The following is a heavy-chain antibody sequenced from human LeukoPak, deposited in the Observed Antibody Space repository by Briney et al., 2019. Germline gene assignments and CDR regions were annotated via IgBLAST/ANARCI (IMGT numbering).Heavy chain of an antibody. V-gene: IGHV3-7*01. J-gene: IGHJ4*02. CDR3: ARDYGYPWKYCFDY. CDR2: IKQDGSEK. CDR1: GFTFSSYW. Sequence: GGSLRLSCAASGFTFSSYWMSWVRQAPGKGLEWVANIKQDGSEKYYVDPVKGRFTISRDNAKNSLYLQMNSLRAEDTAVYYCARDYGYPWKYCFDYWGQGTLVTVSS. D-gene: IGHD2-2*03.